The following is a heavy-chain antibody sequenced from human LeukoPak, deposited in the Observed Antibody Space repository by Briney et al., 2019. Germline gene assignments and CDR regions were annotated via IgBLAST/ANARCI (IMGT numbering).Heavy chain of an antibody. Sequence: KASETLSLTCAVYGGSFSGYYWSWIRQPPGKGLEWIGEINHSGSTNYNPSLKSRVTISVDTSKNQFSLKLSSVTAADTAVYYCARATSGSYYGGFDYWGQGTLVTVSS. CDR3: ARATSGSYYGGFDY. CDR2: INHSGST. D-gene: IGHD1-26*01. V-gene: IGHV4-34*01. CDR1: GGSFSGYY. J-gene: IGHJ4*02.